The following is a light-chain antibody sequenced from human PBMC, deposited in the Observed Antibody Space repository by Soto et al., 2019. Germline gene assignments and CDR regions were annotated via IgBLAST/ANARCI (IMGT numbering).Light chain of an antibody. CDR3: QKYDSAPFT. CDR1: QDIGYF. CDR2: SAS. V-gene: IGKV1-27*01. Sequence: DIQMTQSPSSLSASVGDRVTITCRSSQDIGYFLTWYQQRPGKVPKLIIYSASSLFSGAPSRFSGSGSETDFTLTIFNLQPGDVATYYCQKYDSAPFTFGTGTRVEIK. J-gene: IGKJ3*01.